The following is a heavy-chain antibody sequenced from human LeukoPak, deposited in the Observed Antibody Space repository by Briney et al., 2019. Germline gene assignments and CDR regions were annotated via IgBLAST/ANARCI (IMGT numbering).Heavy chain of an antibody. J-gene: IGHJ4*02. V-gene: IGHV4-31*03. CDR3: ARLQSKSDYYEDY. CDR1: GGSISSGGYY. CDR2: IYYSGST. D-gene: IGHD3-22*01. Sequence: PSETLSLTCTVSGGSISSGGYYWSWIRQHPGRGLEWIGYIYYSGSTYYNPSLKSRVTISVDTSKNQFSLKLSSVTAADTAVYYCARLQSKSDYYEDYWGQGTLVTVSS.